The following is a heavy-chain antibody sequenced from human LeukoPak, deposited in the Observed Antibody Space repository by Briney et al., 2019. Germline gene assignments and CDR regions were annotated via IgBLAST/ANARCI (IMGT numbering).Heavy chain of an antibody. CDR1: GGSISGYY. CDR3: ARVRVAGTIDYYYYGMDV. D-gene: IGHD6-19*01. V-gene: IGHV4-59*01. CDR2: IYYSGST. J-gene: IGHJ6*02. Sequence: SETLSLTCTVSGGSISGYYWSWIRQPPGKGLEWIGYIYYSGSTNYNPSLKSRVTISVDTSKNQFSLKLSSVTAADTAVYYCARVRVAGTIDYYYYGMDVWGQGTTVTVSS.